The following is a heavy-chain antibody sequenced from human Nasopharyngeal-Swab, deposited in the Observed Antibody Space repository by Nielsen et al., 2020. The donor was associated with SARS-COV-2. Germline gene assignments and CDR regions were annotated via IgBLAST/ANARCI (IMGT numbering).Heavy chain of an antibody. CDR3: AKAGIAVAVDWFDP. CDR2: ISGSGGST. CDR1: GFTFSSYA. D-gene: IGHD6-19*01. J-gene: IGHJ5*02. V-gene: IGHV3-23*01. Sequence: GESLKISCAASGFTFSSYAMSWVRQAPGKGLEWVSAISGSGGSTYYADSVKGRFTISRDNSKNTLYLQMNSLRAEDTAVYYYAKAGIAVAVDWFDPWGQGTLVTVSS.